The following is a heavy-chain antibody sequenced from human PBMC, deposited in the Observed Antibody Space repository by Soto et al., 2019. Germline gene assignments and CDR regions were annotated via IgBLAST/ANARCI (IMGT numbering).Heavy chain of an antibody. V-gene: IGHV4-30-4*01. CDR1: GGSISSGDYY. CDR2: IYYSGST. J-gene: IGHJ4*02. CDR3: ARTYYYDSSGYGVLDY. D-gene: IGHD3-22*01. Sequence: LSLTCTVSGGSISSGDYYWSWIRQPPGKGLEWIGYIYYSGSTYYNPSLKSRVTISVDTSKNQFSLKLSSVTAADTAVYYCARTYYYDSSGYGVLDYWGQGTLVTVSS.